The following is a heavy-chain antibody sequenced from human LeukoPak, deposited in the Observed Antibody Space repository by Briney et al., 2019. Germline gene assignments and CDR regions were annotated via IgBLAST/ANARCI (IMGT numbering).Heavy chain of an antibody. CDR3: ARDRTYDSSGYYNPDAFDI. Sequence: PSETLSLTCTVSGGSISSYYWSWIRQPPGKGLEWIGYIYYSGSTNYNPSLKSRVTISVDMSKNQFSLKLSSVTAADTAVYYCARDRTYDSSGYYNPDAFDIWGQGTMVTVSS. V-gene: IGHV4-59*12. D-gene: IGHD3-22*01. CDR1: GGSISSYY. J-gene: IGHJ3*02. CDR2: IYYSGST.